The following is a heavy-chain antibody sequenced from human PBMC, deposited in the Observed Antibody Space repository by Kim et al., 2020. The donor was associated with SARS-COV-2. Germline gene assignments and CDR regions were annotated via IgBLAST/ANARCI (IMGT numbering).Heavy chain of an antibody. V-gene: IGHV7-4-1*02. J-gene: IGHJ5*02. CDR1: GYTFTSYA. CDR3: ARARNGGYYYDHPEQGWFDP. Sequence: ASVKVSCKASGYTFTSYAMNWVRQAPGQGLEWMGWINTNTGNPTYAQGFTGRFVFSLDTSVSTAYLQISSLKAEDTAVYYCARARNGGYYYDHPEQGWFDPWGQGTLVTVSS. D-gene: IGHD3-22*01. CDR2: INTNTGNP.